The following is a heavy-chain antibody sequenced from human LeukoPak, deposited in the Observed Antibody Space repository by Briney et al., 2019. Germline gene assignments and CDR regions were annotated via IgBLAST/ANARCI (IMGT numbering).Heavy chain of an antibody. Sequence: ASVKVSCKASGYTCTSYAMNWVRQAPGQGLEWMGWINTNTGNPTYAQGFTGRFVFSLDTSVSTAYLQISSLKAEDTAVYYCARERDYYYYYGMDVWGQGTTVTVSS. J-gene: IGHJ6*02. CDR3: ARERDYYYYYGMDV. CDR2: INTNTGNP. CDR1: GYTCTSYA. V-gene: IGHV7-4-1*02.